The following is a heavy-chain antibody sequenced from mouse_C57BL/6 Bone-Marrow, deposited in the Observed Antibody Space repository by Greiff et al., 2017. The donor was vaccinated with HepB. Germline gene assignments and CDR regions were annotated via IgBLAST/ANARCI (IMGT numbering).Heavy chain of an antibody. D-gene: IGHD1-1*01. V-gene: IGHV1-82*01. CDR3: ARRGLRSGHY. J-gene: IGHJ2*01. Sequence: VQLQQSGPELVKPGASEKISCKASGYAFSSSGMNGVKQRPGRGLEWIGRFYPGDGDTNYNGKFKGKATLTADKYSSTAYMQLSSLTSEDAAVYFCARRGLRSGHYWGQGTTLTVSS. CDR1: GYAFSSSG. CDR2: FYPGDGDT.